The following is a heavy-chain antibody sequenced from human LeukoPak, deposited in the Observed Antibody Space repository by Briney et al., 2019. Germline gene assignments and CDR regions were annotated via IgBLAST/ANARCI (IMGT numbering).Heavy chain of an antibody. CDR3: ARGNYAPY. Sequence: SETLSLTCAVYGGSFSGYFWTWIRQPPGKGLEWIGEIHHQKNRRGSPEYNPSLKSRVTISVDTSKNQFSLTLSSVTAADTAVYYCARGNYAPYWGQGTLVTVSS. CDR1: GGSFSGYF. J-gene: IGHJ4*02. D-gene: IGHD2-2*01. V-gene: IGHV4-34*01. CDR2: IHHQKNRRGSP.